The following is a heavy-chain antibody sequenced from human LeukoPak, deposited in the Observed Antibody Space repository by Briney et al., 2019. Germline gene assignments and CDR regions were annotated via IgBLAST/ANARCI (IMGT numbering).Heavy chain of an antibody. V-gene: IGHV3-53*01. CDR2: IYGGGST. CDR3: AREVRIFGVVFDP. CDR1: GFTVTTNY. Sequence: GGSLRLSCAASGFTVTTNYVSWVRQAPGRGLEWVSLIYGGGSTYYADSVEGRFTISRDNSKNTLYLEMNSLRVEDTAVYYCAREVRIFGVVFDPWGQGTLVTVSS. D-gene: IGHD3-3*01. J-gene: IGHJ5*02.